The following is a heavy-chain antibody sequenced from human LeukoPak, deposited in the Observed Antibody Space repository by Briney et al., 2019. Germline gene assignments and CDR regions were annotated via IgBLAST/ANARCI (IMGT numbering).Heavy chain of an antibody. J-gene: IGHJ4*02. D-gene: IGHD5/OR15-5a*01. CDR1: GGSISTYY. Sequence: SETLSLTCTVSGGSISTYYWSWIRQPAGKGLEWIGRLPTSGSTNYNPSLKSRVTMSLDTSKNQFSLELSSVTAADTTIYYCARLSDFWGQGTLVTVSS. CDR3: ARLSDF. V-gene: IGHV4-4*07. CDR2: LPTSGST.